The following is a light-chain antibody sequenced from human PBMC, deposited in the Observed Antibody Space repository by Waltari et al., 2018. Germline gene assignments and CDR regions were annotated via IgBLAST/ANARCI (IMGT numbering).Light chain of an antibody. V-gene: IGKV3-11*01. Sequence: DIVLTQSQATLSLSPGERATLTCRASQSVSNDLAWYQQKPGQAPSLLIYDASNRSTGITARFSGSGSGTDFTLTISSLEPEDFAVYYCQQRSNWPPLAFGGGTKVEIK. CDR1: QSVSND. CDR2: DAS. J-gene: IGKJ4*01. CDR3: QQRSNWPPLA.